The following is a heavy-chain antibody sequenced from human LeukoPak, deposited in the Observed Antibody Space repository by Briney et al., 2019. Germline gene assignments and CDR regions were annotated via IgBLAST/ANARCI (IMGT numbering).Heavy chain of an antibody. J-gene: IGHJ4*02. D-gene: IGHD3-22*01. CDR2: ISYDGSNK. Sequence: GGSLRLSCAASGFTFSSYGMHWVRQAPGKGLEWVAVISYDGSNKYYADSVKGRFTISRDNSKNTLYLQMNSLRAEDTAVYYCAKDHITMIVVVIKPPYFDYWGQGTLVTVSS. CDR1: GFTFSSYG. CDR3: AKDHITMIVVVIKPPYFDY. V-gene: IGHV3-30*18.